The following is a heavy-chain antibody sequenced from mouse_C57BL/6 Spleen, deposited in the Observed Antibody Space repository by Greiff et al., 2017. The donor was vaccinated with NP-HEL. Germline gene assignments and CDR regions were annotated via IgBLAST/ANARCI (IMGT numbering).Heavy chain of an antibody. D-gene: IGHD1-1*01. CDR2: IWWDDDK. CDR3: ARINPYYGSSYWYFDV. V-gene: IGHV8-8*01. Sequence: QVTLKECGPGILQPSQTLSLTCSFSGFSLSTFGMGVGWIRQPSGKGLEWLAHIWWDDDKYYNPALKSRLTISKDTSKNQVFLKIANVDTADTATYYCARINPYYGSSYWYFDVWGTGTTVTVSS. J-gene: IGHJ1*03. CDR1: GFSLSTFGMG.